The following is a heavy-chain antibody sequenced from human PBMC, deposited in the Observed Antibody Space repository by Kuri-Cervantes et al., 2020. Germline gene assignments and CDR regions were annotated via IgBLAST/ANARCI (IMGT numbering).Heavy chain of an antibody. D-gene: IGHD3-10*01. J-gene: IGHJ6*02. CDR3: AREGPELWFGELLDPRWYYYGMDV. Sequence: ASVKVSCKASGGTFSSYAISWVRQATGQGLEWMGWMNPNSGNTGYAQKFQGRVTMTRNTSISTAYMELSSLRSEDTAVYYCAREGPELWFGELLDPRWYYYGMDVWGQGTTVTVSS. V-gene: IGHV1-8*02. CDR1: GGTFSSYA. CDR2: MNPNSGNT.